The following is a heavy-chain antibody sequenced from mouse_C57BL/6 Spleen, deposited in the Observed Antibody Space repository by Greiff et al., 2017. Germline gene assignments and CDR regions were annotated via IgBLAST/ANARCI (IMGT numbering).Heavy chain of an antibody. D-gene: IGHD2-4*01. J-gene: IGHJ3*01. CDR3: ARRDDYDVGFAY. Sequence: LEESGPELVKPGASVKISCKASGYAFSSSWMNWVKQRPGKGLEWIGRIYPGDGDTNYNGKFKGKATLTADKSSSTAYMQLSSLTSEDSAVYFCARRDDYDVGFAYWGQGTLVTVSA. V-gene: IGHV1-82*01. CDR1: GYAFSSSW. CDR2: IYPGDGDT.